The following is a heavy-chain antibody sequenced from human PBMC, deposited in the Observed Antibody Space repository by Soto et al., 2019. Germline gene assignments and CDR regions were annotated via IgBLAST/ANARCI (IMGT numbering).Heavy chain of an antibody. Sequence: PSETLALTCTVSGECMISREVYWGWVRQPPGKGLEWIGSIFYLGSSYYNPSLKSRITISVDTSHNQFSLNLRSVTAADTAVYYCARAHVMVVAGSTFDYWGHGTLVTVSS. CDR1: GECMISREVY. V-gene: IGHV4-39*07. J-gene: IGHJ4*01. CDR2: IFYLGSS. D-gene: IGHD6-19*01. CDR3: ARAHVMVVAGSTFDY.